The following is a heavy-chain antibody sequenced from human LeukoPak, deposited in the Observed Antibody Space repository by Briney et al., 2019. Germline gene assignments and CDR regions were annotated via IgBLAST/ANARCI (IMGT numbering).Heavy chain of an antibody. J-gene: IGHJ1*01. CDR2: IIPIFGTA. Sequence: SVKVSCKASGYTFTGYYMHWVRQAPGQGLEWMGGIIPIFGTANYAQKFQGRVTITADKSTSTAYMELSSLRSEDTAVYYCQQGGYCSGGSCYVEYFQHWGQGTLVTVSS. V-gene: IGHV1-69*06. CDR3: QQGGYCSGGSCYVEYFQH. CDR1: GYTFTGYY. D-gene: IGHD2-15*01.